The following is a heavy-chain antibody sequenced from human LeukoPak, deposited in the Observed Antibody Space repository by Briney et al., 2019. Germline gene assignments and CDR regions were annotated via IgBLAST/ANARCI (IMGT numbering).Heavy chain of an antibody. CDR2: IVVGSGNT. CDR3: AADLRYGDYDYFDY. D-gene: IGHD4-17*01. CDR1: GFTFTSSA. J-gene: IGHJ4*02. V-gene: IGHV1-58*01. Sequence: GTSVKVSCKASGFTFTSSAVQWVRQARGQRLEWIGWIVVGSGNTNYAQKFQERVTITRDMSTSTANMELSSLRSEDTAVYYCAADLRYGDYDYFDYWGQGTLVTVSS.